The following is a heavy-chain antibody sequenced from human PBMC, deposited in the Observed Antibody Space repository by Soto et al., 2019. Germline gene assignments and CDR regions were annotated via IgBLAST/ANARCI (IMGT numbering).Heavy chain of an antibody. CDR3: AREADLEYYFDY. CDR2: INHSGST. Sequence: PSETLSLTCAVYGGSFSGCYWSWIRQPPGKGLEWIGEINHSGSTNYNPSLKSRVTISVDTSKNQFSLKLSSVTAADTAVYYCAREADLEYYFDYWGQGTLVTVSS. V-gene: IGHV4-34*01. CDR1: GGSFSGCY. J-gene: IGHJ4*02.